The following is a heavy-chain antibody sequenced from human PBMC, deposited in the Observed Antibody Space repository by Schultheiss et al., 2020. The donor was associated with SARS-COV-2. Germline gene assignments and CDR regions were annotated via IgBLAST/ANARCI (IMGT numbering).Heavy chain of an antibody. CDR1: GFTFSSYG. J-gene: IGHJ6*02. CDR3: ARDLWIYGDYDYYYYGMDV. CDR2: IYSGGST. D-gene: IGHD4-17*01. Sequence: GESLKISCAASGFTFSSYGMHWVRQAPGKGLEWVSVIYSGGSTYYADSVKGRFTISRDNSKNTLYLQMNSLRAEDTAVYYCARDLWIYGDYDYYYYGMDVWGQGTTVTVSS. V-gene: IGHV3-53*01.